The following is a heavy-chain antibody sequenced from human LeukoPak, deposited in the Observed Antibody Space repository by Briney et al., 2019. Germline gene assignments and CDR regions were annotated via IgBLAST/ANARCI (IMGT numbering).Heavy chain of an antibody. V-gene: IGHV4-34*01. D-gene: IGHD3-22*01. CDR2: TNHSGST. CDR1: GGSFSGYY. CDR3: ARTYDTSGYYYAFDY. Sequence: SETLSLTCAVYGGSFSGYYWSWIRQPPGKGLEWIGETNHSGSTNYNPSLKSRVTISVDTSKNQFSLRLSSVTAADTAVYYCARTYDTSGYYYAFDYWGQGTLVTVSS. J-gene: IGHJ4*02.